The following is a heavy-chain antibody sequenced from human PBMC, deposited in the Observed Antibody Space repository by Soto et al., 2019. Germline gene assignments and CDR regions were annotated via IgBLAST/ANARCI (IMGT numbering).Heavy chain of an antibody. V-gene: IGHV3-11*01. CDR3: AIGGGQIYYSGMDV. CDR2: ISGTGDTT. Sequence: GGSLRLSCEVSGFFFSGYYMRWIRQAPGKGLETLCYISGTGDTTSYADSVKGRFTISRDNAKNSLFLHLNSLSAGDTAVYYCAIGGGQIYYSGMDVWGQETTVTVSS. CDR1: GFFFSGYY. D-gene: IGHD3-3*01. J-gene: IGHJ6*02.